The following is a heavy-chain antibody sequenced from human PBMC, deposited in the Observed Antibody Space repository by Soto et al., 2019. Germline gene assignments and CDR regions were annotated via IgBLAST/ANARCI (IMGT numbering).Heavy chain of an antibody. CDR3: VTSSIQPRIFMHPLDY. CDR1: DESIISNSHY. Sequence: SQTLSLTCTVSDESIISNSHYRGWIRQPPGKGLESIANIYYDGNTYYNPSLKSRVTISLDTSKNQFSLRLNSVTAADTAVYFCVTSSIQPRIFMHPLDYWGLGTLVTVSS. CDR2: IYYDGNT. D-gene: IGHD3-16*01. V-gene: IGHV4-39*01. J-gene: IGHJ4*02.